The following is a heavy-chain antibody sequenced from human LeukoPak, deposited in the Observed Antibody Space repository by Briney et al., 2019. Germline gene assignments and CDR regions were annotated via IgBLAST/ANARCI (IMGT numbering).Heavy chain of an antibody. D-gene: IGHD2-21*01. CDR1: GGTFSSYA. CDR2: IIPIFGTA. Sequence: ASVKVSCKAPGGTFSSYAISWVRQAPGQGLEWMGGIIPIFGTANYAQKFQGRVTITTDESTSTAYMELSSLRSEDTAVYYCAIVYCGGDCYYSYYYMDVWGKGTTVTVSS. J-gene: IGHJ6*03. V-gene: IGHV1-69*05. CDR3: AIVYCGGDCYYSYYYMDV.